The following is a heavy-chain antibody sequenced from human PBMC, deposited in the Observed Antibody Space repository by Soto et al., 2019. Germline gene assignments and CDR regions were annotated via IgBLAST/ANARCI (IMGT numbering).Heavy chain of an antibody. J-gene: IGHJ6*02. Sequence: QVQLVESGGGVVQPGRSLRLACAASGFNFRSFGMHWVRQAPGKGLEWVAVIYYDGSNKYYADSVRGRFTISRDNSKNTLYLQMNSLRAEDTALYYCTRDLGSGWYGDYYYGMDVWGQGTTVTVSS. D-gene: IGHD6-19*01. V-gene: IGHV3-33*01. CDR1: GFNFRSFG. CDR3: TRDLGSGWYGDYYYGMDV. CDR2: IYYDGSNK.